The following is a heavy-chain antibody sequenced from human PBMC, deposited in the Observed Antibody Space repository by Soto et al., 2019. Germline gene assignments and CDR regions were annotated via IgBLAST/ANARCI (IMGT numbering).Heavy chain of an antibody. V-gene: IGHV2-5*02. CDR1: GFSLSTSGVG. D-gene: IGHD3-22*01. CDR2: IYWDDDK. Sequence: SVPTMVNPTQTLTLTCTFSGFSLSTSGVGVGWIRQPPGKALEWLALIYWDDDKRYSPSLKSRLTITKDTSKTQVVLTMTNMDPVDTATYYCGHTHEVYDSSGYYECWGKGTLVTVSS. CDR3: GHTHEVYDSSGYYEC. J-gene: IGHJ4*02.